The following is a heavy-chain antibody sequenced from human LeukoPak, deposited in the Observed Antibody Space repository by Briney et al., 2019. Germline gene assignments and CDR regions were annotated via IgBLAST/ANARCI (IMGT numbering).Heavy chain of an antibody. CDR3: ARAQDSSGYDALDI. V-gene: IGHV1-69*02. J-gene: IGHJ3*02. D-gene: IGHD3-22*01. Sequence: SVKVSCKASGGTFSSYTISWVRQAPGQGLDWMGRIIPILGIANYAQKFQGRVTITADKSTSTAYMEMSSLRSEDTAVYYCARAQDSSGYDALDIWGQGTMVTLSS. CDR1: GGTFSSYT. CDR2: IIPILGIA.